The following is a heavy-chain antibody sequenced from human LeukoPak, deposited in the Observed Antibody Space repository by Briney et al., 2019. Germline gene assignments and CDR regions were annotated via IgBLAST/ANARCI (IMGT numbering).Heavy chain of an antibody. CDR1: GFTFSSYA. J-gene: IGHJ4*02. V-gene: IGHV3-64D*06. CDR3: VKGGRYCSSASCSAFDYSDY. CDR2: INNNGGST. D-gene: IGHD2-2*01. Sequence: GGSLRLSCSASGFTFSSYAMHWVRQAPGKGLEYVSVINNNGGSTYFADSVKGRFTISRDNSKNTLYLQMSSLRAEDTAVYYCVKGGRYCSSASCSAFDYSDYWGQGTLVTVSS.